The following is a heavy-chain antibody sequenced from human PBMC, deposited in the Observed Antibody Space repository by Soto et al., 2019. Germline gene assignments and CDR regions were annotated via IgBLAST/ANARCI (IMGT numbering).Heavy chain of an antibody. CDR2: INQDGSET. J-gene: IGHJ6*02. V-gene: IGHV3-7*01. Sequence: PGGSLRLSCAASEFTFRKSWMSWVRQAPGTGLEWVANINQDGSETYYVDSVKDRFTISRDNAKNTLFLQMNSLRAEDTAVYYCVRENYYYGMDVWGQGTAVTVSS. CDR3: VRENYYYGMDV. CDR1: EFTFRKSW.